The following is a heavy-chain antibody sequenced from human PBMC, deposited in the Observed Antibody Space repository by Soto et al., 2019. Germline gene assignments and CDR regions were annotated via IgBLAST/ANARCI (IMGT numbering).Heavy chain of an antibody. CDR2: ISGSGGST. V-gene: IGHV3-23*01. CDR1: GFTFSDYG. Sequence: EVQLLESGGGLEQPGGSLRLSCAASGFTFSDYGMSWVRQAPGKGLEWVSAISGSGGSTYYADSVKGRFTISRDNSKNTLYLQMNSLRAEDTAVYYCAKADPAAAGTWYYFDYWGQGTLVTVSS. CDR3: AKADPAAAGTWYYFDY. J-gene: IGHJ4*02. D-gene: IGHD6-13*01.